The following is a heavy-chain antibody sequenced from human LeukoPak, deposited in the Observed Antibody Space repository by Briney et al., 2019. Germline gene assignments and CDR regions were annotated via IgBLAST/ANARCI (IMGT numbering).Heavy chain of an antibody. CDR3: ARDAYGSGWSYFDY. V-gene: IGHV3-30*04. D-gene: IGHD6-19*01. Sequence: WGSLRLSCAASRFTISSYAMHWVRQAPGKGLEWVAVISYDGGHKYYADSVKGRFTISRDNSKYTLYLQMNSLRAEDTALYYCARDAYGSGWSYFDYWGQGTLVTVSS. J-gene: IGHJ4*02. CDR2: ISYDGGHK. CDR1: RFTISSYA.